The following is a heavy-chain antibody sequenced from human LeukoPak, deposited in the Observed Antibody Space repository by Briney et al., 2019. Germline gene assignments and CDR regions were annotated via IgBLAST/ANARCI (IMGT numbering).Heavy chain of an antibody. CDR3: ARVRITVTGGGYLDY. CDR1: GFTFSSYS. V-gene: IGHV3-48*02. Sequence: PGGSLRLSCAASGFTFSSYSMNWVRQAPGKGLEWISYITGNSSTIYYADSVKGRFTVSRDNAKNSLYLQMNSLRDEDTAVYYCARVRITVTGGGYLDYWGQGTLVTVSS. D-gene: IGHD6-19*01. J-gene: IGHJ4*02. CDR2: ITGNSSTI.